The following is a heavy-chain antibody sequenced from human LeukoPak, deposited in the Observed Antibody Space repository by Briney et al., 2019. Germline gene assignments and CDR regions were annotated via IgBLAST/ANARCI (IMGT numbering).Heavy chain of an antibody. CDR3: AKRIAARPLLCFDY. J-gene: IGHJ4*02. CDR1: GFTFSSYA. D-gene: IGHD6-6*01. Sequence: TGGSLRLSCAASGFTFSSYAMSWVRQAPGKGLEWVSATSGSGGSTYYADSVKGRFTISRDNSKNTLYLQMNSLRAEDTAVYYCAKRIAARPLLCFDYWGQGTLVTVSS. CDR2: TSGSGGST. V-gene: IGHV3-23*01.